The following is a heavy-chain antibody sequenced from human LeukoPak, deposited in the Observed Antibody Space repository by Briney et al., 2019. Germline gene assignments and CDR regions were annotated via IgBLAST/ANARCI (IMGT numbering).Heavy chain of an antibody. J-gene: IGHJ4*02. D-gene: IGHD5-24*01. CDR3: VRGRNGFDN. V-gene: IGHV3-72*01. Sequence: GGSLRLSCAASGFTFSDHYMDWVRQAPGKGLEWIGRSRNKPNSYSTAYAASVRGRFTVSRDKSKNLLFLQMNSLKAEDTAVYYCVRGRNGFDNRGQGTLVTVSS. CDR1: GFTFSDHY. CDR2: SRNKPNSYST.